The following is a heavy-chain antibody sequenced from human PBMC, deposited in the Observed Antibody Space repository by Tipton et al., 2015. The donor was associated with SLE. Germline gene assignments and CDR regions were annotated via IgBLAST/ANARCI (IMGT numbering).Heavy chain of an antibody. D-gene: IGHD2-15*01. V-gene: IGHV3-21*01. CDR2: ISSSSSYI. Sequence: SLRLSCAASGFTFSSYSMNWVRQAPGKGLEWVSSISSSSSYIYYADSVKGRFTIPRDNAKNSLYLQMNSLRAEDTAVYYCAGRLVAARGWFDPWGQGTLVTVSS. J-gene: IGHJ5*02. CDR1: GFTFSSYS. CDR3: AGRLVAARGWFDP.